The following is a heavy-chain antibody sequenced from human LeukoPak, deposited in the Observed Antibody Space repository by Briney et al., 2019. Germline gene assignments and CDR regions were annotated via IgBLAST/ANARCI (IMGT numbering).Heavy chain of an antibody. D-gene: IGHD3-16*01. J-gene: IGHJ4*02. Sequence: GESLKISCQGSGYSFTSYWIGWGRQTPGKGLECMVIIYPGDSDTRYSPSIQGQITISADKSIRLAYLQLSSLKDSDTAMYYCARLDHVGPLGVPFDYWGQGTLVTVSS. CDR1: GYSFTSYW. V-gene: IGHV5-51*06. CDR2: IYPGDSDT. CDR3: ARLDHVGPLGVPFDY.